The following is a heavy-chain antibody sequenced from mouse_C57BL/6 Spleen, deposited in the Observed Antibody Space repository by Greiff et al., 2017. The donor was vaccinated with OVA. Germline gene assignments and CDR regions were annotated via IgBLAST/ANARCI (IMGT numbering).Heavy chain of an antibody. J-gene: IGHJ1*03. Sequence: VQLQQSGAELVKPGASVKLSCTASGFNIKDYYMHWVKQRTEQGLEWIGRIDPEDGETKYAPKFQGKATITADTSSNTADLQLSSLTSEDTAVYYCARITTVVAYWYFDVWGTGTTVTVSS. CDR3: ARITTVVAYWYFDV. D-gene: IGHD1-1*01. CDR1: GFNIKDYY. V-gene: IGHV14-2*01. CDR2: IDPEDGET.